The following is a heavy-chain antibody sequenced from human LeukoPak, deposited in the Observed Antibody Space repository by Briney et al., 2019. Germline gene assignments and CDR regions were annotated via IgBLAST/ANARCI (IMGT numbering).Heavy chain of an antibody. CDR3: GKGGERWELLEY. CDR2: VSASGDNT. D-gene: IGHD1-26*01. V-gene: IGHV3-23*01. CDR1: GFRFSGFA. Sequence: GGSLILSCTASGFRFSGFAMNWVRQAPGKGLEWVSAVSASGDNTYYADSVKGRFIISRDNAKNTLYLEMSSLRAEDTAVYYCGKGGERWELLEYWGQGTLVTVSS. J-gene: IGHJ4*02.